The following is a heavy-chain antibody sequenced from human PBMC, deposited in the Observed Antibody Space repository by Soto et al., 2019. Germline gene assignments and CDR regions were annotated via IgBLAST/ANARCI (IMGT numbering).Heavy chain of an antibody. CDR1: GFTFSSYG. V-gene: IGHV3-30*18. J-gene: IGHJ6*02. Sequence: QVQLVESGGGVVQPGRSLRLSCAASGFTFSSYGMHWVRQAPGKGLEWVAVISYDGSNKYYADSVKGRFTISRDNSKNTRYLQMNSLRAEDTAVYYCAKDDSSSSDFYYGMDVWGQGTTVTVSS. CDR3: AKDDSSSSDFYYGMDV. D-gene: IGHD6-6*01. CDR2: ISYDGSNK.